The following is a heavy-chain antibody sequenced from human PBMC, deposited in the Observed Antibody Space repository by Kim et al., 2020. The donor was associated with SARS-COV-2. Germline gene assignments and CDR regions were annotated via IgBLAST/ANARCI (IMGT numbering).Heavy chain of an antibody. J-gene: IGHJ4*02. Sequence: GGSLRLSCAASGFTFSSYWMSWVRQAPGKGLEWVANIKQDGSEKYYVDSVKGRFTISRDNAKNSLYLQMNSLRAEDTAVYYCARAYAEYSSSSCFDYWGQGTLVTVSS. V-gene: IGHV3-7*03. CDR1: GFTFSSYW. D-gene: IGHD6-6*01. CDR3: ARAYAEYSSSSCFDY. CDR2: IKQDGSEK.